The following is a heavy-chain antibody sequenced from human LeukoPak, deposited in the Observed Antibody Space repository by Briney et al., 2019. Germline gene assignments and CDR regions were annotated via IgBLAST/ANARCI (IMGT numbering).Heavy chain of an antibody. J-gene: IGHJ4*02. CDR1: GYTFTGYY. V-gene: IGHV1-2*02. Sequence: ASVKVSCKASGYTFTGYYMHWVRQAPGQGLEWMGWINPNSGGTNYAQKFQGRVTMIRDTSISTAYMELSRLRSDDTAVYYCARMQDKAAGNDYWGQGTLVTVSS. CDR3: ARMQDKAAGNDY. D-gene: IGHD6-13*01. CDR2: INPNSGGT.